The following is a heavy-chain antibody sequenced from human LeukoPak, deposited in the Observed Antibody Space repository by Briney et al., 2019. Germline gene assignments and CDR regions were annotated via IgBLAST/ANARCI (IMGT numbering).Heavy chain of an antibody. V-gene: IGHV3-53*01. CDR2: IYSGGST. D-gene: IGHD5-18*01. CDR3: ARVGGYSYGLIDY. Sequence: GGSLRLSCAASGFTVSSNYMSWVRQAPGKGLKWVSVIYSGGSTYYADSVKGRFTISRDNSKNTLYLQMNSLRAEDTAVYYCARVGGYSYGLIDYWGQGTLVTVSS. J-gene: IGHJ4*02. CDR1: GFTVSSNY.